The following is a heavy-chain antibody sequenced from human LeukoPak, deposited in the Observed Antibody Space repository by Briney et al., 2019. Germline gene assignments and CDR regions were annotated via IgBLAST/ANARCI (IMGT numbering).Heavy chain of an antibody. CDR2: ISYDGSNK. CDR1: GFTFSSYA. D-gene: IGHD3-3*01. CDR3: ATSTVRFLEWLVY. V-gene: IGHV3-30-3*01. J-gene: IGHJ4*02. Sequence: GGSLRLSCAASGFTFSSYAMPWARQAPGKGLEWVAVISYDGSNKYYADSVKGRFTISRDNSKNTLYLQMNSLRAEDTAVYYCATSTVRFLEWLVYWGQGTLVTVSS.